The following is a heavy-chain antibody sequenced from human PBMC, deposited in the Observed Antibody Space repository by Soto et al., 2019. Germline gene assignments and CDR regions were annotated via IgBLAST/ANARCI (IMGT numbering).Heavy chain of an antibody. CDR1: GFTFSGFD. Sequence: GGSLRLSCAASGFTFSGFDMYWVRQPTGKGLEWVATIGTAGDTYYAVSVEGRFTISRDNAKNSLSLQMHSLRAGDTAVYFCARGQEVGAHFFDSWGQGTQVTVSS. J-gene: IGHJ4*02. V-gene: IGHV3-13*01. D-gene: IGHD2-15*01. CDR3: ARGQEVGAHFFDS. CDR2: IGTAGDT.